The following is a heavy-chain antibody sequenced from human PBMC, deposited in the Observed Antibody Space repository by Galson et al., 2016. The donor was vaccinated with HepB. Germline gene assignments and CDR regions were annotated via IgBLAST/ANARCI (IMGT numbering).Heavy chain of an antibody. CDR1: GGSVSFGSYY. D-gene: IGHD2-15*01. Sequence: TLSLTCTVSGGSVSFGSYYWTWIRQPPGKVLEWIGSIYYNGSTNYNPSLKSRVTILVDTSKNKLSLKLTSVTAADTAGYWCRRESVVEAIVDPWGQGTLVTVSS. V-gene: IGHV4-61*01. J-gene: IGHJ5*02. CDR2: IYYNGST. CDR3: RRESVVEAIVDP.